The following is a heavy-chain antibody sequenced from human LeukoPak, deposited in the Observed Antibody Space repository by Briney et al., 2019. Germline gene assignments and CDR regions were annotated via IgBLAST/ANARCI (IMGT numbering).Heavy chain of an antibody. CDR1: VGSISSYY. CDR2: IYYSGST. V-gene: IGHV4-59*12. CDR3: ARAGYSGYDTNPYYYYTMDV. J-gene: IGHJ6*02. Sequence: KPSETLSLTCTVSVGSISSYYWSWIRQPPGEGLEWIGYIYYSGSTNSNPSLKSRVTISIDTSKNQFSLKLSSVTAADTAVYYCARAGYSGYDTNPYYYYTMDVWGQGTTVTVSS. D-gene: IGHD5-12*01.